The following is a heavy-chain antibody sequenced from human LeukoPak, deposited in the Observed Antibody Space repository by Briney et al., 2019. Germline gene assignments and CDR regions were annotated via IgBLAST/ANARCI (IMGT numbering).Heavy chain of an antibody. D-gene: IGHD3-10*01. CDR1: GGSFSGYY. Sequence: SETLPLTCAVYGGSFSGYYWSWIRQPPGKGLEWIGEINHSGSTNYNPSLKSRVTISVDTSKNQLSLKLSSVTAADTAVYYCARNLWFGELFVPFYYYYYGMDVWGQGTTVTVSS. CDR3: ARNLWFGELFVPFYYYYYGMDV. CDR2: INHSGST. V-gene: IGHV4-34*01. J-gene: IGHJ6*02.